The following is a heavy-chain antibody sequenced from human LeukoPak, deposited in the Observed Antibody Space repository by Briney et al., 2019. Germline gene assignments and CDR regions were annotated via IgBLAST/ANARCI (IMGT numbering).Heavy chain of an antibody. CDR2: ITSAGDT. V-gene: IGHV3-13*01. CDR1: GFVFSGYD. CDR3: ARFRPHTYDYYGMDV. J-gene: IGHJ6*02. Sequence: GGSLRLSCAASGFVFSGYDMHWVRQPTGKGLEWVSAITSAGDTYYAGSVKGRFTISRENAKNSFYLQMNSLRAEDTAVYYCARFRPHTYDYYGMDVWGQGTTVTVSS.